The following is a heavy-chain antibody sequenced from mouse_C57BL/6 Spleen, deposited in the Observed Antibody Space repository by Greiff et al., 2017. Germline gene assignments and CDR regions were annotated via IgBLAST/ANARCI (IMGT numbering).Heavy chain of an antibody. CDR1: GYTFTSYW. J-gene: IGHJ2*01. Sequence: QVQLQQPGAELVKPGASVKLSCKASGYTFTSYWMHWVKQRPGQGLEWIGMIHPTSGSTNYNEKFKSKATLTVDKSSSTAYMQLSSLTSEDSAVYYRARGEYGSSYTFDYWGQGTTLTGSS. CDR3: ARGEYGSSYTFDY. CDR2: IHPTSGST. V-gene: IGHV1-64*01. D-gene: IGHD1-1*01.